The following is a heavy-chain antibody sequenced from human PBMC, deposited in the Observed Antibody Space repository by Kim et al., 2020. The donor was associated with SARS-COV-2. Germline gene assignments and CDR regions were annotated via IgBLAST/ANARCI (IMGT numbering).Heavy chain of an antibody. CDR3: TTDFRLEPAAHKSYYGMDV. J-gene: IGHJ6*02. Sequence: GRFTISRDDSKNTLYLQMNSLKTEDTAVYYCTTDFRLEPAAHKSYYGMDVWGQGTTVTVSS. D-gene: IGHD2-2*01. V-gene: IGHV3-15*01.